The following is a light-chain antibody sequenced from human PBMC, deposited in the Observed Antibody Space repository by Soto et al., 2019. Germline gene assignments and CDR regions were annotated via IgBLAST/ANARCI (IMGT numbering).Light chain of an antibody. V-gene: IGKV1-39*01. CDR1: QSISTY. CDR2: TAS. J-gene: IGKJ1*01. Sequence: DIQMTQSPSSLSASVGDRVTLTCRASQSISTYLNWYQQKPGKAPDLLIYTASSLESGVPSRFSGSGSGTDFTLTISSLQPEDFATYLCQQSYSRPRTFGQGTKVEIK. CDR3: QQSYSRPRT.